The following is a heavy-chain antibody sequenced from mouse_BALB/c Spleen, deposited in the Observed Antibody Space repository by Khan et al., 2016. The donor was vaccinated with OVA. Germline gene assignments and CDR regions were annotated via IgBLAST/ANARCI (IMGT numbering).Heavy chain of an antibody. D-gene: IGHD2-3*01. CDR3: ARDGYSPWFAY. Sequence: EVQLQESGAELVRPGALVKLSCKASGFNIKAYYMHWIKQRPEQGLVWIGRIDPENGNTIYDPKFQGKASITSEKTSNKAYLQLSSLTSEDTAVYFCARDGYSPWFAYWGQGTLVTVSA. CDR1: GFNIKAYY. CDR2: IDPENGNT. J-gene: IGHJ3*01. V-gene: IGHV14-1*02.